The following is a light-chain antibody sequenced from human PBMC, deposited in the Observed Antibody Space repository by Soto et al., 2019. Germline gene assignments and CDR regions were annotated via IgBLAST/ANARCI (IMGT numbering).Light chain of an antibody. Sequence: SYELTQPPSVSVSPGQTASITCSGDKLGHKYVSWYQQKPGQSPILVIYQDSKRPSGIPERVSGSNSGSTATLTISETQAMDEADYYCQTWASSIVVFGGGTQLTV. CDR3: QTWASSIVV. CDR1: KLGHKY. J-gene: IGLJ2*01. CDR2: QDS. V-gene: IGLV3-1*01.